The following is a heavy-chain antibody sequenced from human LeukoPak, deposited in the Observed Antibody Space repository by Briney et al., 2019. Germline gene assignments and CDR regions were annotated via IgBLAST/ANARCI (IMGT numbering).Heavy chain of an antibody. CDR2: ISGSGGST. Sequence: TGGSVRLSCAASGFTFSSYAMSWVRQAPGKGLEWVSAISGSGGSTYYADSVKGRFTISRDNSKNTLYLQMNSLKAEDTAVYYCAKDLLLRWLVRRDWGQGTLVTVSS. CDR3: AKDLLLRWLVRRD. CDR1: GFTFSSYA. D-gene: IGHD6-19*01. J-gene: IGHJ4*02. V-gene: IGHV3-23*01.